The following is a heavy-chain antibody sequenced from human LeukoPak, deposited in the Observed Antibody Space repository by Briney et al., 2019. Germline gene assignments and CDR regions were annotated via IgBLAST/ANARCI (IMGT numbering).Heavy chain of an antibody. D-gene: IGHD4-23*01. CDR3: ARAGGKTFKV. CDR1: GGSFSGYY. J-gene: IGHJ4*02. Sequence: SETLSLTCAVYGGSFSGYYWSWIRQPPGKGLEWIGEINHSGSTNYNPSLKSRVTISVDTSKSQFSLKLSSVTAADTAVYYCARAGGKTFKVWGQGTLVTVSS. V-gene: IGHV4-34*01. CDR2: INHSGST.